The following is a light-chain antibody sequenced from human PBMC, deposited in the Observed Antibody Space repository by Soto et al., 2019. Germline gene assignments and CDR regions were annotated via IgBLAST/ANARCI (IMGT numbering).Light chain of an antibody. CDR3: SSYTSSSTILV. CDR2: EVS. J-gene: IGLJ1*01. Sequence: QSALTQPASVSGSPGQSITISCTGTSSDVGGYNYVSWYQQHPGKAPKLMIYEVSNRPSGVSNRFSGSKSGNTASLTISGLHAEDEADYYCSSYTSSSTILVFGTGTKLTVL. CDR1: SSDVGGYNY. V-gene: IGLV2-14*01.